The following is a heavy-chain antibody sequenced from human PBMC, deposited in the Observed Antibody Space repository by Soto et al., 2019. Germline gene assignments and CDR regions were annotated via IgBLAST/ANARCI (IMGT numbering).Heavy chain of an antibody. CDR2: IYPGDSDT. CDR1: GYSFTSYW. CDR3: ARQAGATTGVPYYFDY. D-gene: IGHD1-26*01. Sequence: GESLKISCKGSGYSFTSYWIGWVRQMPGKGLEWMGIIYPGDSDTRYSPSFQGQVTISADKSISTAYLQWSSLKASDTAMYYCARQAGATTGVPYYFDYWGQGTLVTVSS. J-gene: IGHJ4*02. V-gene: IGHV5-51*01.